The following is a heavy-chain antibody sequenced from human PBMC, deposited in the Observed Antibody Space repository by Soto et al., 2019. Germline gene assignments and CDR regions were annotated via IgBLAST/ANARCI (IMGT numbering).Heavy chain of an antibody. D-gene: IGHD3-10*01. CDR1: GGSISSYY. CDR2: IYYSGST. V-gene: IGHV4-59*01. Sequence: SEPLSLTCTVSGGSISSYYWSWIRQPPGKGLEWIGYIYYSGSTNYSPSLKSRVTISVDTSKNQFSLKLSSVTAADTAVYYCARAPRGNYGYPSYFDYWGQGTLVTVSS. CDR3: ARAPRGNYGYPSYFDY. J-gene: IGHJ4*02.